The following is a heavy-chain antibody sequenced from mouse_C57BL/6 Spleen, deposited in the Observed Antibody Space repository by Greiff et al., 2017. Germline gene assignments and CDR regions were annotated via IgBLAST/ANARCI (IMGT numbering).Heavy chain of an antibody. D-gene: IGHD2-3*01. CDR2: IHPNSGST. CDR1: GYTFTSYW. CDR3: ARSGGYSYWYFDV. V-gene: IGHV1-64*01. J-gene: IGHJ1*03. Sequence: QVQLQQPGAELVKPGASVKLSCKASGYTFTSYWMHWVKQRPGQGLEWIGMIHPNSGSTNYNEKFKSKATLTVDKSSSTAYMQLSSLTSEDSAVYYCARSGGYSYWYFDVWGTGTTVTVSS.